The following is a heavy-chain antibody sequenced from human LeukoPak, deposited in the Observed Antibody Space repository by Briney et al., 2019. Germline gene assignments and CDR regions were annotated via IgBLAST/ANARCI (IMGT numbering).Heavy chain of an antibody. V-gene: IGHV3-33*01. CDR3: ARDRGYGGNFDY. D-gene: IGHD4-23*01. J-gene: IGHJ4*02. CDR1: GLTFSSYG. Sequence: PGGSLRLSCAASGLTFSSYGMHWVRQAPGKGLEWVAVIWYDGSNKYYADSVKGRFTISRDNSKNTLYLQMNSLRAEDTAVYYCARDRGYGGNFDYWGQGTLVTVSS. CDR2: IWYDGSNK.